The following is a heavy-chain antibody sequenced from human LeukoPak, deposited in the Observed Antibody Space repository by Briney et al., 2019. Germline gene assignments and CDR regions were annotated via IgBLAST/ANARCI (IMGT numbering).Heavy chain of an antibody. Sequence: GGSLRLSCAASGFTFSSYAMSWVRQAPGKGLEWVSAISGSGGSTYYADSVKGRFTISRDNSKNTLYLQMNSLRAEDTAVYYCANIPIAVPTYYFDYWGQGTLVTVSS. D-gene: IGHD6-19*01. CDR2: ISGSGGST. V-gene: IGHV3-23*01. CDR3: ANIPIAVPTYYFDY. CDR1: GFTFSSYA. J-gene: IGHJ4*02.